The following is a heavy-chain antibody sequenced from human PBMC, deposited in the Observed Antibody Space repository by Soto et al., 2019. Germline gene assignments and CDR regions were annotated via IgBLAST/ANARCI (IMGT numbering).Heavy chain of an antibody. CDR3: ARGHSTDCSNGVCSFFYNHEMDV. CDR2: INPKSGGT. V-gene: IGHV1-2*04. D-gene: IGHD2-8*01. Sequence: AASVKVSCKASGYSFPDHHVHWVREAPGQGLEWLGRINPKSGGTSTAQKFQGWVTMTRDTSINTAYMDLTRLRSDDTAVYYCARGHSTDCSNGVCSFFYNHEMDVWGQGTPITV. CDR1: GYSFPDHH. J-gene: IGHJ6*02.